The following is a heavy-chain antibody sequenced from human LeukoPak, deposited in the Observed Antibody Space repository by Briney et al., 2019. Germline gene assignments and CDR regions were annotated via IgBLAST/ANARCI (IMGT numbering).Heavy chain of an antibody. CDR3: ARRWGPKISYFDY. CDR2: INHSGST. D-gene: IGHD1-26*01. V-gene: IGHV4-34*01. Sequence: SETLSLTCAVSGGSFSGYYWRWIRQPPGKGLEWIGEINHSGSTNYNPPLKSRVTISVDTSKNQFSLKLSSVTAADTAVYYCARRWGPKISYFDYWGQGTLVTVSS. J-gene: IGHJ4*02. CDR1: GGSFSGYY.